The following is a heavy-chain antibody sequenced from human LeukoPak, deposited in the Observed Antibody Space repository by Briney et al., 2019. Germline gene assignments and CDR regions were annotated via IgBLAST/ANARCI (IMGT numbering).Heavy chain of an antibody. Sequence: GGSLRLSCAASGFTFSSYAMSWVRQAPGKGLEWVSAISGSGGSTYYADSVKGRFTISRDNSKNTLYLQMNSLRAEDTAVYYCAKDLRSSGWYHYSDYWGQGTLVTVSS. CDR2: ISGSGGST. CDR1: GFTFSSYA. D-gene: IGHD6-19*01. J-gene: IGHJ4*02. V-gene: IGHV3-23*01. CDR3: AKDLRSSGWYHYSDY.